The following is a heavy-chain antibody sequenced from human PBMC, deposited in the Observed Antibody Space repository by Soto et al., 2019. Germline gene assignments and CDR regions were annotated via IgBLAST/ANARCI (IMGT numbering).Heavy chain of an antibody. CDR2: ISYDGSNK. V-gene: IGHV3-30*18. CDR3: AKVRITQWLRKEVSNQRYYYYYYYMDV. D-gene: IGHD5-18*01. J-gene: IGHJ6*03. CDR1: GFTFSSYG. Sequence: GGSLRLSCAASGFTFSSYGMHWVRQAPGKGLEWVAVISYDGSNKYYADSVKGRFTISRDNSKNTLYLQMNSLRAEEMAGYYCAKVRITQWLRKEVSNQRYYYYYYYMDVWGKGTTVTVSS.